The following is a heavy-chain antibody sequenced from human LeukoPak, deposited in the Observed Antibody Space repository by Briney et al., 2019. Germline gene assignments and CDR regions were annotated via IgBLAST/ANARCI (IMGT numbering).Heavy chain of an antibody. CDR2: IYYSGST. J-gene: IGHJ2*01. CDR3: ASHGFGIWYFDL. CDR1: GGSISSYY. D-gene: IGHD3-10*01. Sequence: PSETLSLTCTVSGGSISSYYWSWIRQPPGKGLEWIGYIYYSGSTNYNPSLKSRVTISVDTSKNQFSLKLSSVTAADTAVYYCASHGFGIWYFDLWGRGTLVTVSS. V-gene: IGHV4-59*08.